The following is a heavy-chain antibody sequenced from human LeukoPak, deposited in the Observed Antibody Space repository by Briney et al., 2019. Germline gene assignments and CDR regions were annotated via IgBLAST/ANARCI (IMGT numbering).Heavy chain of an antibody. V-gene: IGHV4-59*08. D-gene: IGHD2-21*02. CDR2: VYNSGDT. J-gene: IGHJ3*01. Sequence: SETLSLTCTVSGGSMSAYFWSWIRQPPGKGLEWIGCVYNSGDTNYNPSLKSRLTISIDMSENQFSLRLRSVTAADTAVYYCASQYCGGDCKGPGAFDVWGQGTMVAVSS. CDR1: GGSMSAYF. CDR3: ASQYCGGDCKGPGAFDV.